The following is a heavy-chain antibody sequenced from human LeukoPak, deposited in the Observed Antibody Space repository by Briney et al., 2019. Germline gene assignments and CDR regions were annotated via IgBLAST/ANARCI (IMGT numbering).Heavy chain of an antibody. J-gene: IGHJ4*02. D-gene: IGHD5-18*01. V-gene: IGHV3-23*01. CDR2: ISGSGGST. CDR3: TKGTIWLPFDY. CDR1: GFTFSNYA. Sequence: GSLRLSCAASGFTFSNYAMSWARQAPGKGLEWVSAISGSGGSTYYADSVKGRFTISRDNSKNTLYLQMNSLRAEDTAVYYCTKGTIWLPFDYWGRGTLVTVSS.